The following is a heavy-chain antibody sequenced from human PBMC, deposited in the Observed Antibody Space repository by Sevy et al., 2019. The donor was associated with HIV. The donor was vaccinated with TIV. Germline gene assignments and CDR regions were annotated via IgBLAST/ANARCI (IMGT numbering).Heavy chain of an antibody. V-gene: IGHV4-31*03. D-gene: IGHD3-10*01. Sequence: SESLSLTCTVSGGSVSSGPYYWTWIRQYPGKGLEWLGYYYYSGATNYNPSLESRISISIDTSKIQNLFSLRLDSVTAADTAIYYSARGESLLWFGDLSYFDYWGQGILVTVSS. J-gene: IGHJ4*02. CDR2: YYYSGAT. CDR3: ARGESLLWFGDLSYFDY. CDR1: GGSVSSGPYY.